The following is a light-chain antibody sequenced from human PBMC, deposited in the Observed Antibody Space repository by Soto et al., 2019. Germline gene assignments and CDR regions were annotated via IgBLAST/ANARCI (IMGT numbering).Light chain of an antibody. J-gene: IGLJ1*01. CDR2: NVG. Sequence: QSALTQPASVSGSPGQSITISCTGTSSDVGGYNYVSWYQQHPGKAPKLMISNVGDRPSGVSNRFSGSKSGNTASLTISGLQTEDEADYYCCSYADSSRIYVFGSGTKLTVL. V-gene: IGLV2-14*03. CDR1: SSDVGGYNY. CDR3: CSYADSSRIYV.